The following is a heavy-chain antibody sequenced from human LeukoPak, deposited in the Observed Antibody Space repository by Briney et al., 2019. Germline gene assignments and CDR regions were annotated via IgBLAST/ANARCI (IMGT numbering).Heavy chain of an antibody. CDR1: GFTFSIYA. CDR3: AKDPNDYVWGSYARLRFDY. CDR2: ISGSVGST. D-gene: IGHD3-16*01. Sequence: QTGRSLRLSCAASGFTFSIYAMSWVRQAPGEGLEWVSAISGSVGSTYYADSVKGRFTIYRDNSKNTLYLQMNSLRAEDTAVYYCAKDPNDYVWGSYARLRFDYWGQGTLVTVSS. V-gene: IGHV3-23*01. J-gene: IGHJ4*02.